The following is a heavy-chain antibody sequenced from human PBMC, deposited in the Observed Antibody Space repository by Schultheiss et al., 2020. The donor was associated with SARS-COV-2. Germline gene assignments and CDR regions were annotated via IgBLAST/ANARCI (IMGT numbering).Heavy chain of an antibody. J-gene: IGHJ4*02. CDR2: IYYSGST. Sequence: SQTLSLTCTVSGGSISSYYWSWIRQPPGKGLEWIGYIYYSGSTNYNPSLKSRVTISVDTSKNQFSLKLSSVTAADTAMYYCARHSEAASGHFDYWGQGTLVTVSS. D-gene: IGHD6-25*01. V-gene: IGHV4-59*01. CDR1: GGSISSYY. CDR3: ARHSEAASGHFDY.